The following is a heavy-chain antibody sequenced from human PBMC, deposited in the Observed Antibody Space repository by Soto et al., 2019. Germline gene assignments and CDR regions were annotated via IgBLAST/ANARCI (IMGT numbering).Heavy chain of an antibody. Sequence: QVQLQESGPGLVKPSQTLSLTCTVSGGPISPYFWSWIRQPAGKGLEWIGRIYYTGSTNYNPPLTSRVSMSLDTARNQISLKVKSVNAADTAVYYCAREGGYFDSSGSGVYHYYGVDVWGRGTTVTVSS. CDR2: IYYTGST. J-gene: IGHJ6*02. CDR3: AREGGYFDSSGSGVYHYYGVDV. V-gene: IGHV4-4*07. D-gene: IGHD3-22*01. CDR1: GGPISPYF.